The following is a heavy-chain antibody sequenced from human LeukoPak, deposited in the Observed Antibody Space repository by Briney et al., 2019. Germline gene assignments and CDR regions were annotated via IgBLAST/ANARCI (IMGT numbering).Heavy chain of an antibody. CDR3: VRDRGTYRPIDY. V-gene: IGHV3-21*04. Sequence: GGSLRLSCAAAAFSLSAYNMNWVRQAPGKGLEWVSSISYTGTYIYYADSVKGQFTISRRNAQNSLYLQMHSLRSEDTAIYYFVRDRGTYRPIDYWGQGTLVTVSS. CDR2: ISYTGTYI. D-gene: IGHD1-26*01. CDR1: AFSLSAYN. J-gene: IGHJ4*02.